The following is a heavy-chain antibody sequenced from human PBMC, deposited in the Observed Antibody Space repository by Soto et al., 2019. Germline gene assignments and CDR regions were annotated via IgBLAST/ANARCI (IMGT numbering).Heavy chain of an antibody. D-gene: IGHD2-15*01. Sequence: QVQLQESGPGLVKPSETLSLTCTVSGGSIRTYYWSWIRQPPGKGLEWIGYIYYSGSTDYNPSLKSRVTISVDTSKSQFSLKLSSVTAADTAVYYCARSGKNGYCSGGNCYGWFGPWGQGTLVTVSS. CDR2: IYYSGST. CDR3: ARSGKNGYCSGGNCYGWFGP. J-gene: IGHJ5*02. CDR1: GGSIRTYY. V-gene: IGHV4-59*08.